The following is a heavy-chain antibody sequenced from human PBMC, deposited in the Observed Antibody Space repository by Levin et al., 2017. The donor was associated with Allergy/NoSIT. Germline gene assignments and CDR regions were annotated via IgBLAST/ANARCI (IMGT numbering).Heavy chain of an antibody. D-gene: IGHD4-17*01. Sequence: GGSLRLSCTVSGFAFRSYAMSWVRQAPGKGLEWVSTISGSGDRTYYAGSVKGRFTISRDNSKNTLYLQINSPRAEDTAVYYCAKRAWYYDDYLSGVSDYWGQGTRVTVSS. CDR3: AKRAWYYDDYLSGVSDY. J-gene: IGHJ4*02. V-gene: IGHV3-23*01. CDR2: ISGSGDRT. CDR1: GFAFRSYA.